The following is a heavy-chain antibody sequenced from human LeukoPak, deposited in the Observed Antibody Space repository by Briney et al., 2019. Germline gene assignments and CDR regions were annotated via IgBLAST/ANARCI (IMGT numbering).Heavy chain of an antibody. CDR2: ISYDGSNK. J-gene: IGHJ3*02. V-gene: IGHV3-30*03. Sequence: PGGSLRLSCAASGFTFSSYGMHWVCQAPDKGLEWVAVISYDGSNKYYADSVKGRFTISRDNSKNTLYLQMNSLRAEDTAVYYCATHPYSEGSGDAFDIWGQGTMVTVSS. D-gene: IGHD1-26*01. CDR1: GFTFSSYG. CDR3: ATHPYSEGSGDAFDI.